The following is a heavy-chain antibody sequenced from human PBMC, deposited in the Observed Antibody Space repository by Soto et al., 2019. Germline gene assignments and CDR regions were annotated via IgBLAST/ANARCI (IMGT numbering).Heavy chain of an antibody. CDR1: GFPFSSFG. D-gene: IGHD3-22*01. V-gene: IGHV3-21*01. CDR2: ISHHSANI. J-gene: IGHJ6*02. Sequence: GVLRLSCAASGFPFSSFGLNWVRQAPGKGLEWVSSISHHSANIFYADSVKGRFTISRDNSKNTLYLQMNSLRAEDTAVYYCARVPPNYYDSSGYYGGYGMDVWGQGTTVTVSS. CDR3: ARVPPNYYDSSGYYGGYGMDV.